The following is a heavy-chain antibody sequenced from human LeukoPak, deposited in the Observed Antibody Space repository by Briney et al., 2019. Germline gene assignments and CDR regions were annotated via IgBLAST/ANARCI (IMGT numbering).Heavy chain of an antibody. CDR1: GGSISSGGYY. Sequence: PSQTLSLTCTVSGGSISSGGYYWSWIRQHPGKGLEWIGYIYYSGSTYYNPSLKSRVTISVDTSKNQFSLKLSSVTAADTAVYYCARQGEERKYFDYWGQGTLVTVSS. J-gene: IGHJ4*02. V-gene: IGHV4-31*03. CDR2: IYYSGST. CDR3: ARQGEERKYFDY. D-gene: IGHD3-16*01.